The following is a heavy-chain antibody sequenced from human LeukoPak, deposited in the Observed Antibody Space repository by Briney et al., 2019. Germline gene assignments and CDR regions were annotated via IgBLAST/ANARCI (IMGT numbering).Heavy chain of an antibody. CDR3: ATIAARHDAFDT. D-gene: IGHD6-6*01. J-gene: IGHJ3*02. CDR1: GYTFTSYD. CDR2: MNPNSGNT. Sequence: ASVKVSCKASGYTFTSYDINWVRQATGQGLEWMGWMNPNSGNTGYAQKFLGRVTMTRNTSISTAYMELSSLRSEDTAVYYCATIAARHDAFDTWGQGTMVTVSS. V-gene: IGHV1-8*01.